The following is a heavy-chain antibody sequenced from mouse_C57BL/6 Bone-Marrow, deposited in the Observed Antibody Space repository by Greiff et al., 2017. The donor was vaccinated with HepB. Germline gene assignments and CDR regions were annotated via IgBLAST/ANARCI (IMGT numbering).Heavy chain of an antibody. J-gene: IGHJ3*01. Sequence: QVQLQQPGAELVKPGASVKLSCKASGYTFTSYWMQWVKQRPGQGLEWIGEIDPSDSYTNYNQKFKGKATLTVDTSSSTAYMQLSSLTSEYSAVYYCARSSYKGFAYWGQGTLVTVSA. CDR2: IDPSDSYT. V-gene: IGHV1-50*01. CDR1: GYTFTSYW. D-gene: IGHD1-3*01. CDR3: ARSSYKGFAY.